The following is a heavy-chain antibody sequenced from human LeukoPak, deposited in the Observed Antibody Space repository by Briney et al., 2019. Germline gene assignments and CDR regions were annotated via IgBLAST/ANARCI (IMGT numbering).Heavy chain of an antibody. J-gene: IGHJ5*02. Sequence: SETLSFTCGVYGGSFSGYYWSWIRQPPGKGLEWIGEINDSGSTNYNPSLKSRATISADTSKNQFSLNLSSVTAADTAVYYCARGLGYSGYEQAAAADSIRWFDPWGQGTLVTVSS. V-gene: IGHV4-34*01. CDR2: INDSGST. CDR3: ARGLGYSGYEQAAAADSIRWFDP. CDR1: GGSFSGYY. D-gene: IGHD5-12*01.